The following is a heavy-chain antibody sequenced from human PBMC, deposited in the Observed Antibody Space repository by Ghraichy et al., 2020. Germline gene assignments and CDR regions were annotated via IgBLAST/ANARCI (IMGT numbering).Heavy chain of an antibody. CDR1: GGSISSSSYY. Sequence: SQTLSLTCTVSGGSISSSSYYWGWIRQPPGKGLEWIGSIYYSGSTYYNPSLKSRVTISVDTSKNQFSLKLSSVTAADTAVYYCARGEHSSSWSNPVGYFDLWGRGTLVTVSS. D-gene: IGHD6-13*01. CDR2: IYYSGST. CDR3: ARGEHSSSWSNPVGYFDL. J-gene: IGHJ2*01. V-gene: IGHV4-39*07.